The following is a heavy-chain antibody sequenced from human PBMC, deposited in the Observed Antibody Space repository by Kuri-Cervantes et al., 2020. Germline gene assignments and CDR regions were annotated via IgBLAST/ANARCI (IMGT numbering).Heavy chain of an antibody. Sequence: GSLRLSCAVYGGSFSGYYWSWIRQPPGKGLEWIGEINHSGSTNYNPSLKSRVTISVDTSKNQFSLELSSVTAADTAVYYCARGQGKRSSSGWASMGYWGQGTLVTVSS. V-gene: IGHV4-34*01. D-gene: IGHD6-19*01. CDR3: ARGQGKRSSSGWASMGY. CDR1: GGSFSGYY. CDR2: INHSGST. J-gene: IGHJ4*02.